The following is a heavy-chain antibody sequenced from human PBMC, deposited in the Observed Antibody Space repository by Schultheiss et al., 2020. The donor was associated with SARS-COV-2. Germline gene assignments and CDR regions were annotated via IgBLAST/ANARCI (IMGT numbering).Heavy chain of an antibody. CDR2: ISYDGSKE. CDR3: AKEAVSGLSVGENWFDP. V-gene: IGHV3-30*18. D-gene: IGHD6-19*01. Sequence: GESLKISCAASGFTFSSYGMHWVRQAPGKGLDWVAVISYDGSKEYYADSVKGRFTISRDNSKNTLHLQMNSLRTEDTAVYYCAKEAVSGLSVGENWFDPWGQGTLVTVSS. J-gene: IGHJ5*02. CDR1: GFTFSSYG.